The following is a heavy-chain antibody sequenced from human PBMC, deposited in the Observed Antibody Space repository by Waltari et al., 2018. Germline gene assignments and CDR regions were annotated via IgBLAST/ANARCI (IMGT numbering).Heavy chain of an antibody. CDR2: INYSGST. V-gene: IGHV4-34*01. Sequence: QAQLQQWGAGLLKPSETLSLPCGVSGGSLRGYYWSWIRRPPGKGLEWFGEINYSGSTNYNPALKSRVTMSIDTSKNQFSLQLTSVTAADTAVYYWARVGRWRAVIFGVVPGWFDPWGQGTLVTVSS. J-gene: IGHJ5*02. CDR3: ARVGRWRAVIFGVVPGWFDP. CDR1: GGSLRGYY. D-gene: IGHD3-3*01.